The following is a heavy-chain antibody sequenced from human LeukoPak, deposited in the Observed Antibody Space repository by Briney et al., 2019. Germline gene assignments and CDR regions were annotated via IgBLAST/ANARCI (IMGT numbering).Heavy chain of an antibody. Sequence: SLRLLCTPSGFMLRKYGELGVRRATGKELEWVAVISYDGSNKYYADSVKGRFTISRDNSKNTLYLQMNSLRAEDTAVYYCAKEAGYLIAAAALDYWGQGTLVTVSS. CDR3: AKEAGYLIAAAALDY. CDR2: ISYDGSNK. J-gene: IGHJ4*02. V-gene: IGHV3-30*18. D-gene: IGHD6-13*01. CDR1: GFMLRKYG.